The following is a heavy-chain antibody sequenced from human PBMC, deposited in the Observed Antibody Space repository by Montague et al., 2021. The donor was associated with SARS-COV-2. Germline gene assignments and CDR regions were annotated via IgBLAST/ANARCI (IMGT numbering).Heavy chain of an antibody. CDR3: ASSLPGNQFQFDY. CDR2: LYYNGMT. V-gene: IGHV4-31*03. Sequence: TLSLTCSVSGGSISSGGYYWTWIRQRPGGDLEWLGYLYYNGMTHYSPSRKSRASFSPDTSKNQFSLKLTSATATDSALYFCASSLPGNQFQFDYWGQGALVTVSS. J-gene: IGHJ4*02. D-gene: IGHD1-14*01. CDR1: GGSISSGGYY.